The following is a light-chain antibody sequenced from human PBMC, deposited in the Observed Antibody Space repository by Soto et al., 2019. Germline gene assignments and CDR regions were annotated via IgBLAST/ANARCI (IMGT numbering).Light chain of an antibody. CDR3: SSYTSTNSWV. CDR2: DVS. J-gene: IGLJ3*02. V-gene: IGLV2-14*01. Sequence: QSVLTQSASVSGSPGQSITISCTGTSSDVGGYNYVSWYQQHPGKAPQLIIYDVSNRPSGVSTRFSGSKSGNTASLTISGLQAEDEADYSCSSYTSTNSWVFGGGTQLTVL. CDR1: SSDVGGYNY.